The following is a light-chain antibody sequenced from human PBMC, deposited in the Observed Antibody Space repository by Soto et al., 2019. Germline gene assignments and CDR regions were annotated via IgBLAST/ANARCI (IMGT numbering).Light chain of an antibody. CDR2: GAS. CDR3: QQYNNWPPWT. J-gene: IGKJ1*01. Sequence: EIVMTKSPDTLSVSPGERATLSCRASQSVSSNLAWYQQKPGQAPRLLIYGASTRATGIPARFSGSGSGTEFTLTISSLQSEDFAVYYCQQYNNWPPWTFGQGSMVDI. CDR1: QSVSSN. V-gene: IGKV3-15*01.